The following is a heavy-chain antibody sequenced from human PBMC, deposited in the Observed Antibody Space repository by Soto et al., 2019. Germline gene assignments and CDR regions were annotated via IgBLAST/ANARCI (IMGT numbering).Heavy chain of an antibody. Sequence: GGSLRLSCVASGFALSSFAVTWVRQAPGKGLEWVSTIGGSGGNTFYADSVQGRFIISRDTSKNTVWLQMNSLRAEDTAVYYCAKAGYTQVQYDNWGQGALVTVSS. D-gene: IGHD6-13*01. CDR3: AKAGYTQVQYDN. J-gene: IGHJ4*02. V-gene: IGHV3-23*01. CDR2: IGGSGGNT. CDR1: GFALSSFA.